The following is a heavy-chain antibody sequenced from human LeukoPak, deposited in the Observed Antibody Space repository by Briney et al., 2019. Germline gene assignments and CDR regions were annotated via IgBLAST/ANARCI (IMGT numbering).Heavy chain of an antibody. Sequence: GGSLRLSCAASGFTFSSYEMNWVRQAPGKGLEWVSSISSSSSYIYYADSVKGRFTISRNNAKSSLYLQMNSLRAEDTAVYYCARYRSAPHCDYWGQGTLVTVSS. CDR2: ISSSSSYI. V-gene: IGHV3-21*01. CDR3: ARYRSAPHCDY. D-gene: IGHD1-26*01. J-gene: IGHJ4*02. CDR1: GFTFSSYE.